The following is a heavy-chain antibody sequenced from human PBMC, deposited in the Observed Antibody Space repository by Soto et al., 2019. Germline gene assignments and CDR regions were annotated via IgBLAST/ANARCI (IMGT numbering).Heavy chain of an antibody. V-gene: IGHV4-39*01. CDR1: GASIITDNYF. Sequence: SETLSLTCTVSGASIITDNYFWVWIRQSPRRGLELIGSISYSGRTYDNPSLQSRVTISIDASKNQFSLKLTSVTTAYTAVYYCARRRASDYGGNHHSYYFDRWGQGALVTVSS. CDR3: ARRRASDYGGNHHSYYFDR. J-gene: IGHJ4*02. CDR2: ISYSGRT. D-gene: IGHD4-17*01.